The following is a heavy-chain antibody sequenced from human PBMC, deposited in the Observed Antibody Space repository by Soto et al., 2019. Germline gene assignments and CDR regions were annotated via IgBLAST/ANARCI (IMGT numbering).Heavy chain of an antibody. J-gene: IGHJ4*02. CDR1: GFTFASYH. CDR2: INASNGDT. CDR3: AREGSVGMTQMLFFDY. D-gene: IGHD2-21*02. Sequence: QVQLVQSGAEVKRPGASVKVSCKASGFTFASYHIHWVRQAPGQGLEWMAIINASNGDTAYAQKLGGRVTLTRDTSTTTVYMELSSLTSEDTALFYCAREGSVGMTQMLFFDYWGRGTLVTVSS. V-gene: IGHV1-46*04.